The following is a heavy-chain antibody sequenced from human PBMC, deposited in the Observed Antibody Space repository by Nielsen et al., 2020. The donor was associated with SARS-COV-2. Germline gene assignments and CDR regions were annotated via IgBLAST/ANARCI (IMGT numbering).Heavy chain of an antibody. J-gene: IGHJ4*02. V-gene: IGHV3-21*01. CDR1: GFTFSSYS. CDR3: ARLRLYTSGSYYRGVYFDY. CDR2: ISSSSSYI. Sequence: GESLKISCAASGFTFSSYSMNWVRQAPGKGLEWVSSISSSSSYIYYADSVKGRFTTSRDNAKNSLYLQMNSLRAEDTAVYYCARLRLYTSGSYYRGVYFDYWGQGTLVTVSS. D-gene: IGHD1-26*01.